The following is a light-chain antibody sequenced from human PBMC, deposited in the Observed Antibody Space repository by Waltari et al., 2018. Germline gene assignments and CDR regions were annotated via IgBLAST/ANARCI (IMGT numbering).Light chain of an antibody. CDR2: WAS. Sequence: DIVMTQSPDSLAVSLGEKATINCKSNQSLLYNSNNKNYLAWYQQKPGKPLKLFFYWASSRESGFPDRFSGSGSGTDFTLTIGSLQAEDVAVYYCQQYYTAPYTFGQGTKLEIK. J-gene: IGKJ2*01. CDR1: QSLLYNSNNKNY. CDR3: QQYYTAPYT. V-gene: IGKV4-1*01.